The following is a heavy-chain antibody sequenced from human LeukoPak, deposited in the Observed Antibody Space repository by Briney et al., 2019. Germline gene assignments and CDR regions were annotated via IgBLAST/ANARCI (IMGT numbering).Heavy chain of an antibody. D-gene: IGHD4-17*01. Sequence: PGGSLRLSCAASEFTFSSYGMHWVRQAPGKGLEWVAVIWYDGSNKYYADSVKGRFTISRDNYKNTLYLQMNSLRAEDTAVYYCAREAATVTIFHWFDPWGQGTLVTVSS. V-gene: IGHV3-33*01. J-gene: IGHJ5*02. CDR1: EFTFSSYG. CDR3: AREAATVTIFHWFDP. CDR2: IWYDGSNK.